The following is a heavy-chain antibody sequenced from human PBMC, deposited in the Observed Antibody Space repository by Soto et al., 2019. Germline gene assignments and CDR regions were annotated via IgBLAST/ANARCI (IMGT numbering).Heavy chain of an antibody. CDR2: ISDGGDLT. V-gene: IGHV3-23*01. CDR1: GFAFTGHP. J-gene: IGHJ3*02. CDR3: ARRVIGSSRAFDI. Sequence: SLRLSCAASGFAFTGHPMSWVRQAPEKGLEWVAGISDGGDLTYNADSVKGRFTISRDNSRNTLYLQMNSLRAEDTAVYYCARRVIGSSRAFDIWGQGTMVTVSS. D-gene: IGHD3-10*01.